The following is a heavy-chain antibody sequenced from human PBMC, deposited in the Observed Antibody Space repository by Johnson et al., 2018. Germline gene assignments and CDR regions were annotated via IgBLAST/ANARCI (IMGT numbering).Heavy chain of an antibody. CDR1: GFTFSDYY. V-gene: IGHV3-11*04. J-gene: IGHJ6*02. CDR2: ISSSGSTI. CDR3: AKDRNSGSYYSGYYGMDV. D-gene: IGHD1-26*01. Sequence: QVQLVESGGGLVKPGGSLRLSCAASGFTFSDYYMSWIRQAPGKGLEWVSYISSSGSTIYYAASVKGRFTISRDNSKNTLYLQMNSLRAEDTAVYYCAKDRNSGSYYSGYYGMDVWGQGTTVTVSS.